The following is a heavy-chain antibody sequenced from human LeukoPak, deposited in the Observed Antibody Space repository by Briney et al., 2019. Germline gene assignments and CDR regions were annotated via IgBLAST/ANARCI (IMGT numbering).Heavy chain of an antibody. V-gene: IGHV4-39*01. Sequence: KPSETLSLTCTVSGGSISSSSYYWGWIRQPPGKGLEWIGSIYYSGSTYYNPSLKSRVTISVDTSKNQFSLKLSSVTAADTAVYYCATQRTGSTTVFAGWAFDIWGQGTMVTVSS. J-gene: IGHJ3*02. CDR3: ATQRTGSTTVFAGWAFDI. CDR2: IYYSGST. CDR1: GGSISSSSYY. D-gene: IGHD4-17*01.